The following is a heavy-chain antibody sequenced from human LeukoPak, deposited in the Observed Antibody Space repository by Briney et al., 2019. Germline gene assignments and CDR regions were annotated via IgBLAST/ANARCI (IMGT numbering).Heavy chain of an antibody. D-gene: IGHD1-26*01. CDR3: ARVRIGETSYDASDV. V-gene: IGHV4-59*13. CDR1: GGSISSYY. J-gene: IGHJ3*01. Sequence: SETLSLTCTVSGGSISSYYWTWIRQPPGKGLEWIGDIYSTGSTNYNPYLKRRVTISVDTSKNPFSLKLSSVTAADTAVYFCARVRIGETSYDASDVWGLGTMVTVSS. CDR2: IYSTGST.